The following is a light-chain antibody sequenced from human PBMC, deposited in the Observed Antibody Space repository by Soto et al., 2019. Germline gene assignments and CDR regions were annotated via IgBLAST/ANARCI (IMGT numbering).Light chain of an antibody. J-gene: IGLJ2*01. CDR1: NSNIGAGYD. CDR2: GNS. Sequence: QSVLTQPPSVSGAPGQRVTISCTGSNSNIGAGYDVHWYQQLPGTAPKLLIYGNSNRPSGVPDRFSGSKSGTSASLAITGLQAEDEADYYCQSYDTSRSGFVVFGGGTKLTVL. CDR3: QSYDTSRSGFVV. V-gene: IGLV1-40*01.